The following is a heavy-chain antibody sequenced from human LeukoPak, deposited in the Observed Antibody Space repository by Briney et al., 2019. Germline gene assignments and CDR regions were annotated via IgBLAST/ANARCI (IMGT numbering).Heavy chain of an antibody. CDR3: ATYTHWVAGDV. CDR1: GFTFSDSW. V-gene: IGHV3-7*01. J-gene: IGHJ6*02. D-gene: IGHD3-16*01. CDR2: MNKDGSAK. Sequence: GGSLRRSCAASGFTFSDSWMSWVRQAPGKGLEWVANMNKDGSAKDYVDSVKGRFTSSRDNGRNSLYLQMGSLRAEGTAVYYCATYTHWVAGDVWGQGTTVTVSS.